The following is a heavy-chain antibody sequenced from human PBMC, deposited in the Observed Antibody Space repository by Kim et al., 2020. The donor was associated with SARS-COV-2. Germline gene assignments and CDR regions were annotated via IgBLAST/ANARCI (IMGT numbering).Heavy chain of an antibody. V-gene: IGHV1-69*13. Sequence: SVKVSCKASGGTFSSYAISWVRQAPGQGLEWMGGIIPIFGTANYAQKFQGRVTITADESTSTAYMELSSLRSEDTAVYYCARPHQYYDFWSGYAFDYWGQGTLVTVSS. CDR3: ARPHQYYDFWSGYAFDY. CDR2: IIPIFGTA. D-gene: IGHD3-3*01. J-gene: IGHJ4*02. CDR1: GGTFSSYA.